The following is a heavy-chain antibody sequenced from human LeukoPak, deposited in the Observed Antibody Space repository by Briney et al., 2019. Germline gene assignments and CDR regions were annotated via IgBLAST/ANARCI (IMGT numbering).Heavy chain of an antibody. CDR2: TCYRSKWYN. D-gene: IGHD3-22*01. Sequence: SQTLSLTCAISGDSVSSNSAAWNWIRQSPSRGLEWLGRTCYRSKWYNDYAVSVKSRITINPDTSKNQFSLQLNSVTPEDTAVYYCARGIDYYDSSGYYDGINWFDPWGQGTLVTVSS. V-gene: IGHV6-1*01. CDR3: ARGIDYYDSSGYYDGINWFDP. J-gene: IGHJ5*02. CDR1: GDSVSSNSAA.